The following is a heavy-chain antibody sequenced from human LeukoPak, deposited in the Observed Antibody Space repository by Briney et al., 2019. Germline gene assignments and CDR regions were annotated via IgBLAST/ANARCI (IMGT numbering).Heavy chain of an antibody. Sequence: GGSLRLSCAASGFTFSSYAMSCVRQAPGKGLEWVSAISGSGGSTYYADSVKGRFTISRDNSKNTLYLQMNSLRAEDTAVYYCAKDHGVVGATDYFDYWGQGTLVTVSS. V-gene: IGHV3-23*01. CDR1: GFTFSSYA. CDR3: AKDHGVVGATDYFDY. CDR2: ISGSGGST. J-gene: IGHJ4*02. D-gene: IGHD1-26*01.